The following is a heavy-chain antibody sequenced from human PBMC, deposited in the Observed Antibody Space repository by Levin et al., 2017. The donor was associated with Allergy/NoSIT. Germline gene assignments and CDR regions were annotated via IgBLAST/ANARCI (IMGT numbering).Heavy chain of an antibody. CDR3: AKDKEYSSSWYSGLFDY. CDR2: ISGSGGST. Sequence: GGSLRLSFSSSFFPFLLSSLLFFLPSPLKGLAWVSAISGSGGSTYYADSVKGRFTISRDNSKNTLYLQMNSLRAEDTAVYYCAKDKEYSSSWYSGLFDYWGQGTLVTVSS. D-gene: IGHD6-13*01. V-gene: IGHV3-23*01. CDR1: FFPFLLSS. J-gene: IGHJ4*02.